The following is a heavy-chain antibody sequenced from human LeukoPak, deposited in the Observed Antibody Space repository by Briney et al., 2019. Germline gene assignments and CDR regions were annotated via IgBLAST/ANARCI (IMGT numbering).Heavy chain of an antibody. CDR3: ARDLIGRRGWFDP. J-gene: IGHJ5*02. Sequence: SETLSLTCTVSGYSISSGYYWGWIRQPPGKGLEWIGSIYYSGSTYYNPSLKSRVTISVDTSKNQFSLKLSSVTAAGTAVYYCARDLIGRRGWFDPWGQGTLVTVSS. D-gene: IGHD3-10*01. CDR1: GYSISSGYY. V-gene: IGHV4-38-2*02. CDR2: IYYSGST.